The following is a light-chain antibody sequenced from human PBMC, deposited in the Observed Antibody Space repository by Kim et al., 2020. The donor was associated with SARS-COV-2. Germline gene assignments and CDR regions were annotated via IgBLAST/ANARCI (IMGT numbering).Light chain of an antibody. CDR3: AAWDDSLNGYV. V-gene: IGLV1-44*01. CDR1: SSNTGINT. J-gene: IGLJ1*01. Sequence: GRRVPLSCAGSSSNTGINTVNWYQQIPGTATKLLINSNSQRPSGVPDRFSGAKSSTSAYVAISGLQSEDEADYYCAAWDDSLNGYVFGTGTKVTVL. CDR2: SNS.